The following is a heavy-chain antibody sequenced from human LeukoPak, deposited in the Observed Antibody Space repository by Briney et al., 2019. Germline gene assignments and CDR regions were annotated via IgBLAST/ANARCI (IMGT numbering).Heavy chain of an antibody. Sequence: GESLKISLKGSEYSFANYWIGWVRQMPGKSLEWMAIIHPADSDTRYSPSFQGQVTISADKSISTAFLQWSSLKASDTAMYYCARWSGSQYFWFDLWGQGTLVTVSS. CDR3: ARWSGSQYFWFDL. CDR2: IHPADSDT. V-gene: IGHV5-51*01. J-gene: IGHJ5*02. CDR1: EYSFANYW. D-gene: IGHD1-26*01.